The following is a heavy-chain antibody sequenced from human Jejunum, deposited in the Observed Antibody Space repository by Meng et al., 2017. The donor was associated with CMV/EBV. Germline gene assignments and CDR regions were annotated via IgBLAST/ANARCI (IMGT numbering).Heavy chain of an antibody. D-gene: IGHD3-3*01. CDR1: HTFTKYW. CDR2: ISPSSGNT. J-gene: IGHJ3*02. CDR3: ARELRRQETSGNFAI. V-gene: IGHV1-46*01. Sequence: HTFTKYWMHWVRQAPGQGLEWMGIISPSSGNTNNAQKFQGRVMMTRDTSTNTVYMELKSVRSEDTAVYYCARELRRQETSGNFAIWGQGTMVTVSS.